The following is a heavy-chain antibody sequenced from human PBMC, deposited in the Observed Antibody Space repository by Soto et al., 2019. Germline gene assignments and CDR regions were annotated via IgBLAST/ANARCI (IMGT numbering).Heavy chain of an antibody. V-gene: IGHV2-5*02. J-gene: IGHJ4*02. D-gene: IGHD6-6*01. CDR3: AHSIAPRLFDY. CDR2: IYWDDDK. Sequence: QITLKESGPTLVKPTQTLTLTCSFSGFSLSTSGVGVGWIRQPPGQALEWLALIYWDDDKRYSPSLKSRLTITKHTSKNQVVLTMTNMDPVDTATYSCAHSIAPRLFDYWGQGTLVTVSS. CDR1: GFSLSTSGVG.